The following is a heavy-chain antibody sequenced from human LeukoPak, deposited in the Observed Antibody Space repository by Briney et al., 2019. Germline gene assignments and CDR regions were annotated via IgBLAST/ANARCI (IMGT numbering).Heavy chain of an antibody. J-gene: IGHJ4*02. V-gene: IGHV4-39*02. D-gene: IGHD4-23*01. CDR2: IYYSGST. CDR3: ARDLAGSLKPVTLYYFDY. Sequence: SETLSLTCTVSGGSISSSSYYWGWIRQPPGKGLEWIGSIYYSGSTYYNPSLKSRVTISVDTSKNQFSLKLSSVTAADTAVYYCARDLAGSLKPVTLYYFDYWGQGTLVTVSS. CDR1: GGSISSSSYY.